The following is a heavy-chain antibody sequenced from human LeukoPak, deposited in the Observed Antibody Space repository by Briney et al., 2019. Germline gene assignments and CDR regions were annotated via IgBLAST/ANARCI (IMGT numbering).Heavy chain of an antibody. V-gene: IGHV4-38-2*02. CDR3: ARHSPGWELPYYFDY. D-gene: IGHD1-26*01. CDR1: VYSISNGYY. Sequence: SETLSLTCTVSVYSISNGYYWGWIRQPPGKGLEWIGSIYHSGSTYYNPSLKSRVTISVDTSKNQFSLKLSSVTAADTAVYYCARHSPGWELPYYFDYWGQGTLVTVSS. J-gene: IGHJ4*02. CDR2: IYHSGST.